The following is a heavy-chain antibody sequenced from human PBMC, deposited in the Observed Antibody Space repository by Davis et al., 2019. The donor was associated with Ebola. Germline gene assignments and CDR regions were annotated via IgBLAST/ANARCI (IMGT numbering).Heavy chain of an antibody. CDR2: IYYTGST. D-gene: IGHD6-13*01. V-gene: IGHV4-61*01. J-gene: IGHJ4*02. CDR3: ARGVIIGQLVHTIFFDY. CDR1: GGSVSSGSYY. Sequence: PSETLSLTCTVSGGSVSSGSYYWSWIRQPPGKRLEWIGYIYYTGSTNYNPSLKSRVTISVDTSKNQFSLKLSSVTAADTAVYYCARGVIIGQLVHTIFFDYWGQGTLVTVSS.